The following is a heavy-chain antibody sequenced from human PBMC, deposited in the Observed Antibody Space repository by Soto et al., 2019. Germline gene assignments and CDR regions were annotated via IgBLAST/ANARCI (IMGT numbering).Heavy chain of an antibody. D-gene: IGHD1-1*01. CDR2: MGGAGAR. V-gene: IGHV3-13*01. J-gene: IGHJ3*01. CDR3: ATWHEREHAYDV. CDR1: GFTYNSYD. Sequence: EVQLVESGGGLVQPGGSLRLSCAAFGFTYNSYDMHWVRRVPGKGLEWVSSMGGAGAREYAGSVKGRFIISRDNAKNSLYLQMNDLRPDDTAVYYCATWHEREHAYDVWGQGTTVTVSS.